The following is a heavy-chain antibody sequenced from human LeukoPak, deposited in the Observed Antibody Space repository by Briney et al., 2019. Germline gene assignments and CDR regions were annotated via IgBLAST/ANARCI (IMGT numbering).Heavy chain of an antibody. V-gene: IGHV1-69*04. CDR3: ARVPQGSSWPYYFDY. D-gene: IGHD6-13*01. Sequence: GASVKVSCKASGGTFSTYAISWVRQAPGQGLEWVGRIVPIRGTANYAQNFQGRVTITADRSTTTVYMELSSLRSEDTAVYYCARVPQGSSWPYYFDYWGQGTLVTVSS. CDR1: GGTFSTYA. J-gene: IGHJ4*02. CDR2: IVPIRGTA.